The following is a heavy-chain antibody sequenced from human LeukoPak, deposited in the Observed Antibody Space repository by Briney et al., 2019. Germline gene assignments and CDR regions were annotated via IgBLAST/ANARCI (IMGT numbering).Heavy chain of an antibody. D-gene: IGHD3-16*01. V-gene: IGHV3-21*01. CDR1: GFTLSSYS. CDR2: FSSSSSYI. CDR3: ASAYYYKFDY. J-gene: IGHJ4*02. Sequence: PGGSLRLSFAASGFTLSSYSMNWVRQAPGKWQELVSSFSSSSSYIYYADSVKGRFTIARDNAKNSLYLQMNSLKAEDTAVYYCASAYYYKFDYWGQGTLVTVSS.